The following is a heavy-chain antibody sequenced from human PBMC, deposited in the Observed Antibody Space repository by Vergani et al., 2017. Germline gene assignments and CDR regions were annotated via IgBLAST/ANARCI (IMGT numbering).Heavy chain of an antibody. D-gene: IGHD4-23*01. CDR1: GASINNDFYY. V-gene: IGHV4-61*02. Sequence: QVQLQESGPGLVKPSQTLSLTCTVSGASINNDFYYWHWIRQPAGKGLEWIGRIYVSGITDYNSSLQSRVSMSVDTSKNQFSLTVTSVTAADTAVYYCERDDKQLRPRAFYLWGQGTMVTVSS. CDR2: IYVSGIT. J-gene: IGHJ3*01. CDR3: ERDDKQLRPRAFYL.